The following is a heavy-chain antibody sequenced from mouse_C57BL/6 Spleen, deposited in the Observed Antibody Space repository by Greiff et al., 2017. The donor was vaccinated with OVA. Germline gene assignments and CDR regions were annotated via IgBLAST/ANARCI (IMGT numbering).Heavy chain of an antibody. CDR3: ARGGFYGPPVDY. Sequence: VQLQQSGPVLVKPGASVKMSCKASGYTFTDYYMNWVKQSHGKSLEWIGVINPYNGGTSYNQKFKGKATLTVDKSSSTAYMELNSLTSEDSAVYYCARGGFYGPPVDYWGQGTTPTVSS. CDR2: INPYNGGT. V-gene: IGHV1-19*01. J-gene: IGHJ2*01. D-gene: IGHD1-1*01. CDR1: GYTFTDYY.